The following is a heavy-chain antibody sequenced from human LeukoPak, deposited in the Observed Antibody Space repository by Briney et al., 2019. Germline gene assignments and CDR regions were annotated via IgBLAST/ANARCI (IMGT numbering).Heavy chain of an antibody. V-gene: IGHV3-21*01. CDR3: AKVGPDYYDILTGYYTPQDY. CDR2: ISSSSSYI. CDR1: GFTFSSYS. Sequence: GGSLRLSCAASGFTFSSYSMNWVRQAPGKGLEWVSSISSSSSYIYYADSVKGRFTISRDNSKNTLYLQMNSLRAEDTAVYYCAKVGPDYYDILTGYYTPQDYWGQGTLVTVSS. D-gene: IGHD3-9*01. J-gene: IGHJ4*02.